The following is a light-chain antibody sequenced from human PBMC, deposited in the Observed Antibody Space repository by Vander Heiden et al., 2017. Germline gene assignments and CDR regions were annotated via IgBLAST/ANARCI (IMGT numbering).Light chain of an antibody. CDR2: DAS. Sequence: IVLPQPPAPLSLSPGERATLSCRASQSVSSYLAWYQQKPGQAPRLLIYDASNRATGVPARFRGSGSERDFTLTISSLEPEDFAIYYCQQRSNGPAAFGGGTMVEIK. CDR1: QSVSSY. V-gene: IGKV3-11*02. J-gene: IGKJ4*01. CDR3: QQRSNGPAA.